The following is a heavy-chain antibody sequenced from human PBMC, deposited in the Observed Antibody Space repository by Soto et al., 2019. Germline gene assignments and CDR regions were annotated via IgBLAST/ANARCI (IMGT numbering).Heavy chain of an antibody. J-gene: IGHJ6*02. CDR1: GGSFSGYY. D-gene: IGHD5-12*01. V-gene: IGHV4-34*01. CDR2: INHSGST. Sequence: SETLSLTCTVYGGSFSGYYWSWIRQPPGKGLEWIGEINHSGSTNYNPSLKSRVTISVDTSKNQFSLKLSSVTAADTAVYYCARLGIVATIGRYYYGMDVWGQGTTVTVSS. CDR3: ARLGIVATIGRYYYGMDV.